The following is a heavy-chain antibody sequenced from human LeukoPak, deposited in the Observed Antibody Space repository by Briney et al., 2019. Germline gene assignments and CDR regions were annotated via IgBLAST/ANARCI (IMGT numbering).Heavy chain of an antibody. CDR1: GVSFSGYY. CDR3: ARARRGFGDY. V-gene: IGHV4-34*01. D-gene: IGHD3-22*01. J-gene: IGHJ1*01. Sequence: PAETLSLTCAVSGVSFSGYYWSWVRQPPGKGLEWIAEINHSGSTNYNPSLQSRVTISVVTSKNQFSLKLSSVTAAGTAVYYCARARRGFGDYWGQGTLVTVSS. CDR2: INHSGST.